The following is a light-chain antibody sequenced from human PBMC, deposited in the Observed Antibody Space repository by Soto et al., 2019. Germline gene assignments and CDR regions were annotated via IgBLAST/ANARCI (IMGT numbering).Light chain of an antibody. J-gene: IGLJ1*01. CDR2: DVS. CDR3: SSYTSSSTYV. CDR1: SSDVGGYNY. Sequence: QSALTQPASVSGSPGQSITISCTGTSSDVGGYNYGSWYQQHPGKTPKLMIYDVSNRPSGVSNRFSGSKSGNTASLTISGLQAEDEADYYCSSYTSSSTYVFGTGTKLTV. V-gene: IGLV2-14*01.